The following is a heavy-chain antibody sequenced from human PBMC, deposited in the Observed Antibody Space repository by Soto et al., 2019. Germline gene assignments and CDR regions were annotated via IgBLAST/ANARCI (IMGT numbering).Heavy chain of an antibody. CDR3: ARDGTYYSRSVWFDP. D-gene: IGHD4-4*01. V-gene: IGHV1-3*01. CDR2: INAGNGNT. J-gene: IGHJ5*02. CDR1: GYTFTSYV. Sequence: ASVKVSCKASGYTFTSYVMHWVRQAPGQRLEWMGWINAGNGNTKYSQKFQGRVTITRDTSASTAYMELSSLRSEDTAVYYCARDGTYYSRSVWFDPWGQGTLVTVSS.